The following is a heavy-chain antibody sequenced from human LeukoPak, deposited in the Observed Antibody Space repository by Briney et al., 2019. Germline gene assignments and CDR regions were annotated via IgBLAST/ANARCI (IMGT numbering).Heavy chain of an antibody. CDR2: IYYSGST. J-gene: IGHJ6*02. Sequence: SETLSLTCTVSGGSISSGGYYWSWIRQHPGKGLEWIGYIYYSGSTYYNPSLRSRVTISVDTSKNQFSLKLSSVTAAGTAVYYCARTYCGGDCSPYYYYGMDVWGQGTTVTVSS. D-gene: IGHD2-21*02. CDR3: ARTYCGGDCSPYYYYGMDV. CDR1: GGSISSGGYY. V-gene: IGHV4-31*03.